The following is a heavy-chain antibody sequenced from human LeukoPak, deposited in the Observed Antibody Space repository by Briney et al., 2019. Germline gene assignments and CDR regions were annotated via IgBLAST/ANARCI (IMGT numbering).Heavy chain of an antibody. D-gene: IGHD5-24*01. J-gene: IGHJ5*02. V-gene: IGHV1-46*01. CDR3: ATDHSMANTAWWFDP. CDR2: INPSGTGT. CDR1: GFTFSSYG. Sequence: PGGSLRLSCAASGFTFSSYGMHWVRQAPGQGLEWMGVINPSGTGTSYAQKFQGRITMSRDTSTSTVYMELSSLRSEDTAFYYCATDHSMANTAWWFDPWGQGTLVTVSS.